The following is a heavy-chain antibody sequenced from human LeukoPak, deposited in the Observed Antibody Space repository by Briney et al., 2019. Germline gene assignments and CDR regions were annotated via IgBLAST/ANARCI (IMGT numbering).Heavy chain of an antibody. Sequence: GGSLRLSCAASGFTFSSYWMSWVRQAPGKGLEWVANIKQDGSEKYYVDSVKGRFTISRDNAKNSLYLQMNSLRAEDTAVYYCARDKIVGATNFDYWGQGTLVAVSS. CDR1: GFTFSSYW. CDR2: IKQDGSEK. V-gene: IGHV3-7*01. J-gene: IGHJ4*02. CDR3: ARDKIVGATNFDY. D-gene: IGHD1-26*01.